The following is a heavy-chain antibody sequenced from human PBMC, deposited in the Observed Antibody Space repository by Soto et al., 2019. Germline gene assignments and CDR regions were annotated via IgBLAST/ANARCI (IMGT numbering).Heavy chain of an antibody. V-gene: IGHV5-51*01. Sequence: GESLKISCKGSGYSFTSYWISWVRQMPGKGLEWMGIIYPGDSDTRYSPSFQGQVTISADKSISTAYLQWRSLKASDTAMYYCARHPPYLDMGRGVIMRYYYYYGMDVWGQGTTVTVSS. J-gene: IGHJ6*02. D-gene: IGHD3-10*01. CDR1: GYSFTSYW. CDR2: IYPGDSDT. CDR3: ARHPPYLDMGRGVIMRYYYYYGMDV.